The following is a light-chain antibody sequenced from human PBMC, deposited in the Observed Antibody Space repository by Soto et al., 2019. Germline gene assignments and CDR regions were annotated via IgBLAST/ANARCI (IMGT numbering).Light chain of an antibody. CDR1: QSVSSF. J-gene: IGKJ2*01. Sequence: EIVLTQSPVTLSLSPGERATLSCRASQSVSSFLAWYQQKRGQPPRLLIYDVSSRAAGIPARFSGSGSGTDYTPIIISLETEEVAVYYYHQRTDWPPVYTFGQGTKLEIK. CDR2: DVS. V-gene: IGKV3-11*01. CDR3: HQRTDWPPVYT.